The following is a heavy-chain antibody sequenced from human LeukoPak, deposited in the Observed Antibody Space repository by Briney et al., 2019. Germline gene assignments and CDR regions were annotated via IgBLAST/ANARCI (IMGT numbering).Heavy chain of an antibody. Sequence: SETLSLTCTVSGGSISSGGYYWSWIRQHPGKGLEWIGYIYYSGSTYYNPSLKSRVTISVDTSKNQSSLKLSSVTAADTAVYYCARDSEGSPRGAFDIWGQGTMVTVSS. D-gene: IGHD3-10*01. J-gene: IGHJ3*02. CDR2: IYYSGST. CDR1: GGSISSGGYY. CDR3: ARDSEGSPRGAFDI. V-gene: IGHV4-31*03.